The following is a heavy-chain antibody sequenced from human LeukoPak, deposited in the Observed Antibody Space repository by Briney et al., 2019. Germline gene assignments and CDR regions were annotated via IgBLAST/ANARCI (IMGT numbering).Heavy chain of an antibody. Sequence: GASVKVSCKASGYTFTGYYMYWVRQAPGQGLEWMGGIIPIFGTANYAQKFQGRVTITADKSTSTAYMELSSLRSEDTAVYYCARDQYNWNSRTNWFDPWGQGTLVTVSS. CDR3: ARDQYNWNSRTNWFDP. CDR2: IIPIFGTA. V-gene: IGHV1-69*06. CDR1: GYTFTGYY. J-gene: IGHJ5*02. D-gene: IGHD1-20*01.